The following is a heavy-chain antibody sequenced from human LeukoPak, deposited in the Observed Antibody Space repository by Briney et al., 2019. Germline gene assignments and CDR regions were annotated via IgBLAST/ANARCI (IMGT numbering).Heavy chain of an antibody. CDR3: ARDGGITVAGSTWDY. D-gene: IGHD6-19*01. CDR2: IKQDGSDK. Sequence: GGSLRLSCVASGFTFSSYWMSWVRQAPGKGLEGVANIKQDGSDKYYVDSVKGRFTISRDNAKKSLYLQMNSLRAEDTAVYYCARDGGITVAGSTWDYWGQGTLVTVSS. J-gene: IGHJ4*02. CDR1: GFTFSSYW. V-gene: IGHV3-7*01.